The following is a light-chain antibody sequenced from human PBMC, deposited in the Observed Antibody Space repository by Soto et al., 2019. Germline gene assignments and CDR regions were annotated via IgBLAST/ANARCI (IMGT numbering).Light chain of an antibody. CDR3: QQYNSYSPT. Sequence: DIQMTQSPSTLSASVGDRVTITCRASQSISSWLAWYQQKPGKSPKLLIYDASSLESGVPSSFSGSESGTEFTLTISSLQPDHFATYYCQQYNSYSPTFGQGTRLEIK. CDR1: QSISSW. J-gene: IGKJ5*01. V-gene: IGKV1-5*01. CDR2: DAS.